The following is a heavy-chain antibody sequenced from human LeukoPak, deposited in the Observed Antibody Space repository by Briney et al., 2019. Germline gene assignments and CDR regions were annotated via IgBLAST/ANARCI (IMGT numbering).Heavy chain of an antibody. CDR3: AKDMGITGTIFQH. V-gene: IGHV3-9*01. Sequence: PGGSLRLSCAASGFTFDDYAMHWVRQAPGKGLEWVSGISWNSGSIGYADSVKGRFTISRDNAKNSLYLQMNSLGAEDTALYYCAKDMGITGTIFQHWGQGTLVTVSS. D-gene: IGHD1-7*01. CDR1: GFTFDDYA. CDR2: ISWNSGSI. J-gene: IGHJ1*01.